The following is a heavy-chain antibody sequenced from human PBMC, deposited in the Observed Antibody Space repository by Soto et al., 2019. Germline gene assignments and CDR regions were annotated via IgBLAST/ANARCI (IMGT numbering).Heavy chain of an antibody. CDR3: AKCGYDSSGRLLRYFQH. V-gene: IGHV4-59*12. J-gene: IGHJ1*01. D-gene: IGHD3-22*01. Sequence: PSETLSLTCTVSGGSISGYYWSWFRQPPGKGLEWIGHVYYSGSTNYNTSLKSRVTISVDTSRNQFSLIVNSVTAEDTAVYYCAKCGYDSSGRLLRYFQHWGQGTLVTVSS. CDR1: GGSISGYY. CDR2: VYYSGST.